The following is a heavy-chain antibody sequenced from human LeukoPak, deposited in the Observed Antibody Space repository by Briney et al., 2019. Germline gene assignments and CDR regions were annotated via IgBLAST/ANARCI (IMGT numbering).Heavy chain of an antibody. CDR3: ARSASFGWFDP. J-gene: IGHJ5*02. V-gene: IGHV4-59*12. CDR1: GGSISGYY. CDR2: IFYSGST. Sequence: SETLSLTCGVSGGSISGYYWSWIRQPPGKGLEWIGYIFYSGSTYYNPSLKSRVTISVDKSKNQFSLKLSSVTAADTAVYYCARSASFGWFDPWGQGTLVTVSS. D-gene: IGHD3-10*01.